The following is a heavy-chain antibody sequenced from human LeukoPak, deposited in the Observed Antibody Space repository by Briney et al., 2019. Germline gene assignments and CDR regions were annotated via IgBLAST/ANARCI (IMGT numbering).Heavy chain of an antibody. CDR1: GYTFTAYS. CDR2: INPNSGGT. Sequence: ASVTVPSMASGYTFTAYSMLWVRQVPGQGLEWMGWINPNSGGTNYAQKFQGRVTMTRDTSISTAYMELSRLRSDDTAVYYCARESPPGYYDSSGYAPPPDYGGQGTLATVS. J-gene: IGHJ4*02. CDR3: ARESPPGYYDSSGYAPPPDY. D-gene: IGHD3-22*01. V-gene: IGHV1-2*02.